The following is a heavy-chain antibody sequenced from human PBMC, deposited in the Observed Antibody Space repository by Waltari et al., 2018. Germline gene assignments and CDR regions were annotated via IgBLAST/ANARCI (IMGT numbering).Heavy chain of an antibody. J-gene: IGHJ4*02. V-gene: IGHV4-39*07. CDR1: GGSISSSSYY. D-gene: IGHD3-10*01. CDR3: ARGAGSGSYPFDY. Sequence: QLQLQESGPGLVKPSETLSLTCTVSGGSISSSSYYWGWIRQPTGKGLEWIGSIYYSGSTYYNPSLKSRVTIPVDTSKNQFSLKLSSVTAADTAVYYCARGAGSGSYPFDYWGQGTLVTVSS. CDR2: IYYSGST.